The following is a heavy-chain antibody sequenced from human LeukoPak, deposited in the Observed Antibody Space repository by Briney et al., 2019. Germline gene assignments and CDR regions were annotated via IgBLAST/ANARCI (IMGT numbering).Heavy chain of an antibody. J-gene: IGHJ5*02. CDR2: ISYDGSNK. V-gene: IGHV3-30-3*01. D-gene: IGHD6-13*01. CDR1: GFTFSSYA. CDR3: ARGGAAGTQVWFDP. Sequence: GRSLRLSCAASGFTFSSYAMHWVRQAPGKGLEWVAVISYDGSNKYYADSVKGRFTISRDNAKNSLYLQMNSLRAEDTAVYYCARGGAAGTQVWFDPWGQGTLVTVSS.